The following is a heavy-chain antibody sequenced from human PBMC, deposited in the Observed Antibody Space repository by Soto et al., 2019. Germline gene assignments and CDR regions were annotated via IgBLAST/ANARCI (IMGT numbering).Heavy chain of an antibody. V-gene: IGHV3-72*01. Sequence: EAQLVESGGGLVQPGGSLRLSCAASGFTFSDHYMDWVRQAPGKGLEWVGRIRNRANGYTTEYVASVKGRFTISRDDSTSSLYLQMNSLRAEDTAVYYCARLYCSASSCYSVGGFDIWGQGTMVTVSS. CDR3: ARLYCSASSCYSVGGFDI. J-gene: IGHJ3*02. CDR1: GFTFSDHY. D-gene: IGHD2-15*01. CDR2: IRNRANGYTT.